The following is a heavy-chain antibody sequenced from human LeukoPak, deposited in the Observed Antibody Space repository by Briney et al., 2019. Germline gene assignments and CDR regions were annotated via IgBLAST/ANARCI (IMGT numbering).Heavy chain of an antibody. Sequence: PGGSLRLSCAASGFSFTMYGIHWVRQAPGKGLEWVAVISTDGNNEYYANSVKGRFTISRDNSKNTVYLQMTSLRADDSAVYYCASLVGGYYPPVEAFDIWGQGTVVTVSS. V-gene: IGHV3-30*03. D-gene: IGHD3-3*01. CDR2: ISTDGNNE. CDR1: GFSFTMYG. CDR3: ASLVGGYYPPVEAFDI. J-gene: IGHJ3*02.